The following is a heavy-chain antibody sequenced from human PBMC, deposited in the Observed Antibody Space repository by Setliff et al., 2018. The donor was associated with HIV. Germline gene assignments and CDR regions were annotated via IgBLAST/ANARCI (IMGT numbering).Heavy chain of an antibody. J-gene: IGHJ4*01. V-gene: IGHV4-59*01. CDR2: IYYSGST. CDR3: ASLHRIADFDY. Sequence: PSETLSLTCTVSDGSISRYYWTWIRQPPGKALEWIGYIYYSGSTNYNPSLKSRVTLSVDTSMNQFSLKLRSVTAADTAVYYCASLHRIADFDYWGRGTLVTVSS. CDR1: DGSISRYY. D-gene: IGHD6-13*01.